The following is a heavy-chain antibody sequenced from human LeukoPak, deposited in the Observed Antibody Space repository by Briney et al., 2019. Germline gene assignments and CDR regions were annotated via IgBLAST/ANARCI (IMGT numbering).Heavy chain of an antibody. CDR1: GFTFDDYG. D-gene: IGHD6-19*01. J-gene: IGHJ4*02. V-gene: IGHV3-20*04. CDR3: ARDLSPVAGSGNFDY. CDR2: INWNGGST. Sequence: GGSLRLSCAASGFTFDDYGVSWVRQAPGKGLEWVSGINWNGGSTGYADSVKGRFTISRDNAKNSLYLQMNSLRAEDTALYYCARDLSPVAGSGNFDYWGQGTLVTVSS.